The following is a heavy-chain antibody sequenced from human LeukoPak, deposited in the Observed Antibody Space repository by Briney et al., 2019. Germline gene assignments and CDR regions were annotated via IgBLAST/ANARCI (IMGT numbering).Heavy chain of an antibody. J-gene: IGHJ6*03. V-gene: IGHV1-8*01. CDR1: GYTFTSYD. CDR2: MNPNSGNT. D-gene: IGHD3-10*01. CDR3: ARDGLYYYGSGSYPFYYYMDV. Sequence: ASVKVSCKASGYTFTSYDINWVRQATGQGLEWMGWMNPNSGNTGYAQKFQGRVTMTRDMSTSTVYMELSSLRSEDTAVYYCARDGLYYYGSGSYPFYYYMDVWGKGTTVTVSS.